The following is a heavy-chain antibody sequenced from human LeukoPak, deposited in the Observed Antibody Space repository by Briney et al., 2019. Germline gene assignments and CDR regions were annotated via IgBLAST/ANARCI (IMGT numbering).Heavy chain of an antibody. CDR1: GYTFTGYY. J-gene: IGHJ4*02. V-gene: IGHV1-2*04. Sequence: ASVKVSCKASGYTFTGYYVHWVRQAPGQGLEWMGWINPNSGGTNYAQKFQGWVTMTRDTSISTAYMELSRLRSDDTAVYYCAREYSNTWFDYWGQGTLVTVSS. CDR2: INPNSGGT. D-gene: IGHD6-13*01. CDR3: AREYSNTWFDY.